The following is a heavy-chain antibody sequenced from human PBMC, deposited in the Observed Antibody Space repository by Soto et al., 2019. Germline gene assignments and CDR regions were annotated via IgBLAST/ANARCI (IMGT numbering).Heavy chain of an antibody. CDR3: AREIVTAGGNNYFDP. J-gene: IGHJ5*02. D-gene: IGHD2-21*02. V-gene: IGHV4-4*02. Sequence: SETLSLTCGVSGGTVASSHWWSWVRQSPGRGLEWIGNVYHTGDTNFNPSLQSRVTFSVDKSNNQFSLRRTSVTAADTAVYFCAREIVTAGGNNYFDPWGPGTLVTVSS. CDR2: VYHTGDT. CDR1: GGTVASSHW.